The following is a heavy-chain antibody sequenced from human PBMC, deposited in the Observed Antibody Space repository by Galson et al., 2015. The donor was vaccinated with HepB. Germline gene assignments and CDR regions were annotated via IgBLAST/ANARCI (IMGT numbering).Heavy chain of an antibody. CDR2: ISYDGSNK. D-gene: IGHD1-1*01. Sequence: SLRLSCAASGFTFSSYAMHWVRQAPGKGLEWVAVISYDGSNKYYADSVKGRFTISRDNSKNTLYLQMNSLRAEDTAVYYCARESLGLGNGDWFDPWGQGTLVTVSS. CDR3: ARESLGLGNGDWFDP. J-gene: IGHJ5*02. V-gene: IGHV3-30*04. CDR1: GFTFSSYA.